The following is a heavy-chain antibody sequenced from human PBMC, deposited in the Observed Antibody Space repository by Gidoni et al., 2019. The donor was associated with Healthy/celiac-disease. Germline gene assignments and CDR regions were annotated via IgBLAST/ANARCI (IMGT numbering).Heavy chain of an antibody. Sequence: QVQLQQWGAGLLKPSETLSLTCAVYGGSFSGYYWSWIRQPPGKGLEWIGEINHSGSTNYNPSLKSRVTISGDTSKNQFSLKLSSVTAADTAVYYCARGRYSSGFVRRHNVDYWGQGTLVTVSS. CDR3: ARGRYSSGFVRRHNVDY. CDR1: GGSFSGYY. J-gene: IGHJ4*02. CDR2: INHSGST. V-gene: IGHV4-34*01. D-gene: IGHD3-22*01.